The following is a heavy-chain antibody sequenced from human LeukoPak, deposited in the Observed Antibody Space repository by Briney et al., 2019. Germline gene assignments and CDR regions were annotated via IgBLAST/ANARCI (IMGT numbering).Heavy chain of an antibody. CDR1: GYTFTIYY. CDR2: ISAYNGNT. D-gene: IGHD2-21*01. J-gene: IGHJ6*04. V-gene: IGHV1-18*04. Sequence: ASVTVSCTASGYTFTIYYIGWVRQAPGQGHEWMGWISAYNGNTKYAQKFQGRVTMTTDTSTSTAYMELRGLRYDDTAVYYCARAMGGDYGMDVWGKGTTVTVSS. CDR3: ARAMGGDYGMDV.